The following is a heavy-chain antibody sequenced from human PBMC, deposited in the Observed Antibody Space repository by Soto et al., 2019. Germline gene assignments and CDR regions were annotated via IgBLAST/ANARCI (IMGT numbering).Heavy chain of an antibody. CDR1: GGSISRGGYY. J-gene: IGHJ6*02. Sequence: SGTLFLTCTVSGGSISRGGYYLGWVRQHPGKGLGGVGYIYYSGSTYYNPSLKSRVTISVDTSKNQFSLKLSSVTAADTAVYYCARFPTYYDSSGYYHYYYYGMDVWGQGTTVTVSS. CDR3: ARFPTYYDSSGYYHYYYYGMDV. CDR2: IYYSGST. D-gene: IGHD3-22*01. V-gene: IGHV4-31*03.